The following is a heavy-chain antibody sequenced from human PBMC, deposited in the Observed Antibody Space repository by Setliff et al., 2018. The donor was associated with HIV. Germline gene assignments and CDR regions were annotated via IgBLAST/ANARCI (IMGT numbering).Heavy chain of an antibody. J-gene: IGHJ4*02. CDR1: GESFSAYF. D-gene: IGHD6-19*01. CDR3: ATGLTVAPDY. V-gene: IGHV4-34*01. CDR2: INHSGVT. Sequence: PSETLSLTCAVYGESFSAYFWSWIRQSPGKGLEWIGEINHSGVTNYNPSLKSRLTISVDTSTNQFSLRLRSVTAADTAVYYCATGLTVAPDYWGQGSLVTVS.